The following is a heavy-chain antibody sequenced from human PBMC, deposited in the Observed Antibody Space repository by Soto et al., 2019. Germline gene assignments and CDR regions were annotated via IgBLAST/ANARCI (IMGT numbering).Heavy chain of an antibody. D-gene: IGHD3-10*01. V-gene: IGHV1-69*13. J-gene: IGHJ4*02. CDR2: IIPIFDTT. CDR3: ARTNYYGSGSYSDFDY. Sequence: SVKVSCKAPGGTFSSYAISWVRQAPGQGLEWMGGIIPIFDTTNYAQKFQGRVTITADGSTSTAYMELSSLRSEDTAVYYCARTNYYGSGSYSDFDYWGQGTLVTGSS. CDR1: GGTFSSYA.